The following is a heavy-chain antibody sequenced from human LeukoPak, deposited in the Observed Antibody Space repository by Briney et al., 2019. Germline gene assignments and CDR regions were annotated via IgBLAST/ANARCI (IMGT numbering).Heavy chain of an antibody. Sequence: GGSLRLSCAASGFTFDDYGMSWVRQAPGKGLEWVSGINWNGCSTGYADSVKGRFTISRDNAKNSLYLQMNSLRAEDTAFYYCARVSRECSTSCTDAFDIWGQGTMVTVSS. V-gene: IGHV3-20*04. CDR3: ARVSRECSTSCTDAFDI. CDR1: GFTFDDYG. J-gene: IGHJ3*02. D-gene: IGHD2-2*01. CDR2: INWNGCST.